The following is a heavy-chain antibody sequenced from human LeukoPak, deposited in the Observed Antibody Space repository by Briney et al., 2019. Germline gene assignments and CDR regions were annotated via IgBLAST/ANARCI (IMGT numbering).Heavy chain of an antibody. V-gene: IGHV3-48*04. J-gene: IGHJ4*02. D-gene: IGHD6-6*01. CDR1: GFTFSSYS. CDR3: ARATGSFSIAARLADY. CDR2: ISSSGSTI. Sequence: GGSLRLSCAASGFTFSSYSMNWVRQAPGKGLEWVSYISSSGSTIYYADSVKGRFTISRDNAKNTLYLQMNSLRAEDTAVYYCARATGSFSIAARLADYWGQGTLVTVSS.